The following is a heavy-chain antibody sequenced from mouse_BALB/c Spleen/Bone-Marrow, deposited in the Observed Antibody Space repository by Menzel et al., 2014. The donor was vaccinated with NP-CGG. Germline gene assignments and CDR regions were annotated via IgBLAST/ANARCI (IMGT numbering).Heavy chain of an antibody. CDR1: GYSFTGYT. Sequence: VQLQQSGPELVKPGASMKISCKASGYSFTGYTMNWVKQSHGKNPEWIGLINPYNGGTSYNQKFKGKATLTVDKSSSTAYMELLSLTSEDSAVYYCAREGAYDYEIFDYWGQGTTLTVSS. CDR3: AREGAYDYEIFDY. J-gene: IGHJ2*01. D-gene: IGHD2-4*01. CDR2: INPYNGGT. V-gene: IGHV1-18*01.